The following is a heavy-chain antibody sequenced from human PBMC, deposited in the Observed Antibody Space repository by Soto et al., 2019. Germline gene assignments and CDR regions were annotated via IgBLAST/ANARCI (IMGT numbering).Heavy chain of an antibody. CDR2: IFPGDSDT. D-gene: IGHD2-2*01. J-gene: IGHJ4*02. Sequence: GESLKISCKGSGYRFTNYWIAWVRQMPGKGLEWMGIIFPGDSDTRYSPSFRGQVTISADTSISTAYLQWRSLKASDSAMYYCARGLTSISSPYYSDYWGQGTQVTVS. V-gene: IGHV5-51*01. CDR3: ARGLTSISSPYYSDY. CDR1: GYRFTNYW.